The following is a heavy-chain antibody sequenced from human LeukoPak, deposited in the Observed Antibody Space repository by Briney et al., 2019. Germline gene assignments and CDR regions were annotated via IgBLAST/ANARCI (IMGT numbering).Heavy chain of an antibody. D-gene: IGHD6-6*01. CDR3: AREGIAARTNYFDY. CDR1: VYTFTGYY. V-gene: IGHV1-2*02. Sequence: ASVKVSCKASVYTFTGYYMHWVRQAPGQGLEWMGWINPNSGGTNYAQKFQGRVTMTRDTSISTAYMELSRLRSDDTAVYYCAREGIAARTNYFDYWGQGTLVTVSS. CDR2: INPNSGGT. J-gene: IGHJ4*02.